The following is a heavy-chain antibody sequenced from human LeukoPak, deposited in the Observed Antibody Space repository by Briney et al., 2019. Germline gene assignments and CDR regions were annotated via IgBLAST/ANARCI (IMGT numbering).Heavy chain of an antibody. V-gene: IGHV5-51*01. Sequence: GESLKISCQGSGYSFTNYCIGWVRQMPGKGLEWMGIIYPGDSDTKYSPSFQGQVTISADTSITTAYLQWSSLKASDTAIYYCARLLRTSEYFDHWGQGTLVTVSS. D-gene: IGHD3-10*01. CDR1: GYSFTNYC. CDR2: IYPGDSDT. CDR3: ARLLRTSEYFDH. J-gene: IGHJ4*02.